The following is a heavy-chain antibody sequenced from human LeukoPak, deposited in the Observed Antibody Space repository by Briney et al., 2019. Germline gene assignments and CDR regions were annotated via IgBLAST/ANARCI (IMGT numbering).Heavy chain of an antibody. CDR2: ISNYGSST. CDR1: GFTFTTFW. D-gene: IGHD3-10*01. J-gene: IGHJ4*02. Sequence: GGSLRLSCSTSGFTFTTFWMHWVRQAPGKGLVWVSRISNYGSSTNYADSVKGRFTISRDNAKNTVYLQMNSLRAEDTAVYYCAKIIESYYYGSGSYYGRTPYFDYWGQGTLVTVSS. V-gene: IGHV3-74*01. CDR3: AKIIESYYYGSGSYYGRTPYFDY.